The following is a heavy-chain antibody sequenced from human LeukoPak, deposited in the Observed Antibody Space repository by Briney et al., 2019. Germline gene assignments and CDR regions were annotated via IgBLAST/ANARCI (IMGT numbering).Heavy chain of an antibody. CDR2: MNPNSGNT. J-gene: IGHJ5*02. V-gene: IGHV1-8*01. Sequence: ASVKVSCKASGYTFTSYDIYWVRQATGQGLEWMGWMNPNSGNTGSAQRFQGRVTMTRNTSISTAYMELISLTSEDTAVYFCARGLSKSRITPFGPWGQETLVTVSS. D-gene: IGHD3-10*01. CDR3: ARGLSKSRITPFGP. CDR1: GYTFTSYD.